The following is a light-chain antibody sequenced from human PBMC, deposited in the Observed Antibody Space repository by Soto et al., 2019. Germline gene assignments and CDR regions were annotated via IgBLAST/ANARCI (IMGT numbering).Light chain of an antibody. Sequence: DIQMTQSPSSVSASVGDRVTITCRASQGVSSCLAWYQQKPGEAPKLLVYATSSWQSGVPSRFSVSGSGTYFTLTISSLQPEDFETYYCHQANSFPLTFGGGTKVDIK. CDR2: ATS. CDR3: HQANSFPLT. CDR1: QGVSSC. V-gene: IGKV1-12*01. J-gene: IGKJ4*01.